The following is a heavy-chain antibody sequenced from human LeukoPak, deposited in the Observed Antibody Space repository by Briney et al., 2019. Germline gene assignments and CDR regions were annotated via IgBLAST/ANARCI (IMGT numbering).Heavy chain of an antibody. CDR2: IIPIFGTA. CDR1: GGTFSSYA. V-gene: IGHV1-69*05. CDR3: ARHLIQPYYYDSSGSNWFDP. Sequence: SVKVSCKASGGTFSSYAISWVRQAPGQGLEWMGRIIPIFGTANYAQKFQGRVTITTDESTSTAYMELSSLRSEDTAVYYCARHLIQPYYYDSSGSNWFDPWGQGTLVTVSS. D-gene: IGHD3-22*01. J-gene: IGHJ5*02.